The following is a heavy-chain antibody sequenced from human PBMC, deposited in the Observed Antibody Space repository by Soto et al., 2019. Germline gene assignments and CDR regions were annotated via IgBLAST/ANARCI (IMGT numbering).Heavy chain of an antibody. V-gene: IGHV4-4*02. D-gene: IGHD3-10*01. J-gene: IGHJ6*02. Sequence: PSETLSLTCAVYGGSFSSSNWWSWVRQPPGKGLEWIGEIYHSGSTNYNPSLKSRVTISVDKSKNQFSLKLSSVTAADTAVYYCAREPSYYYGSGDYYYGMDVWGQGTTVTVSS. CDR3: AREPSYYYGSGDYYYGMDV. CDR1: GGSFSSSNW. CDR2: IYHSGST.